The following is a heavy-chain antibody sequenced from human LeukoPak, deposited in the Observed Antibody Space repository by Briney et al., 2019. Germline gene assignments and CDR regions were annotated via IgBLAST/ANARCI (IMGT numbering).Heavy chain of an antibody. D-gene: IGHD3-3*01. J-gene: IGHJ4*02. CDR3: AKRHYDFWSGYQNQMYYFDY. CDR2: ISGSGVST. Sequence: GGSLRLSCAASGFTFSSYAMSWVRQAPGKGLEWVSAISGSGVSTYYADSVKGRFTISRDNSKNTLYLQINSLRAEDTAVYYCAKRHYDFWSGYQNQMYYFDYWGQGTLVTVSS. CDR1: GFTFSSYA. V-gene: IGHV3-23*01.